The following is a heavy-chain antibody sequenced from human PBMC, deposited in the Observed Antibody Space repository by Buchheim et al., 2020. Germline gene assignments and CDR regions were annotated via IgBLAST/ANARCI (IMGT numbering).Heavy chain of an antibody. Sequence: QVQLQESGPGLVKPSGTLSLTCAVSGGSISSSNWWSWVRQPPGKGLEWIGEIYHSGRTNYNPSLKSRVTISEDKSKNKCSLKLSSVTAADTAVYYCASGPDIVATMDEYYYYYGMDVWGQGTT. D-gene: IGHD5-12*01. CDR3: ASGPDIVATMDEYYYYYGMDV. J-gene: IGHJ6*02. V-gene: IGHV4-4*02. CDR1: GGSISSSNW. CDR2: IYHSGRT.